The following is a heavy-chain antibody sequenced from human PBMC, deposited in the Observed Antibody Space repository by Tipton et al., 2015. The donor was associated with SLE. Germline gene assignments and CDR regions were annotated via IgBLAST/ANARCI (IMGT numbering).Heavy chain of an antibody. V-gene: IGHV4-34*01. CDR2: VNHDRDT. Sequence: TLSLTCAVYGGSFSGYSWNWIRQPPGKGLEWIGGVNHDRDTIYNPYLKSRVTFSVDTSTNQLSLRLNSVTAADTAVYYCARGVAGYYSFCYMDVWGKGTTVTVSS. CDR1: GGSFSGYS. CDR3: ARGVAGYYSFCYMDV. D-gene: IGHD2-15*01. J-gene: IGHJ6*03.